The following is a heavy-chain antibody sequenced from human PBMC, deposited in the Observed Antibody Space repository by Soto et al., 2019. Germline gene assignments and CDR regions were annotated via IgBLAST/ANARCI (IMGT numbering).Heavy chain of an antibody. CDR1: GFTFSNYW. CDR2: INGDGSNT. Sequence: EEQLVESGGGLVQPGGSLRLSCAASGFTFSNYWMHWVRQVPGKGLLWVSRINGDGSNTKYADSVRGRFTISRDNAKNTLYLQTNSLRADDTAVYYGVRLRSTTLGGGDAFAVWGQGTVVTVSS. CDR3: VRLRSTTLGGGDAFAV. J-gene: IGHJ3*01. V-gene: IGHV3-74*03. D-gene: IGHD1-1*01.